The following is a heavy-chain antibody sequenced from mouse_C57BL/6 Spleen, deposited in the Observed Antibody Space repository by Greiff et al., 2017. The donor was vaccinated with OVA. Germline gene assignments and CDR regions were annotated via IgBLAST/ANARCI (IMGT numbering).Heavy chain of an antibody. Sequence: EVKLMESGPGLVKPSQSLSLTCSVTGYSITSGYYWNWIRQFPGNKLEWMGYISYDGSNNYNPSLKNRISITRDTSKNQFFLKLNSVTTEDTATYYCARVHYGSSYTLYAMDYWGQGTSVTVSS. V-gene: IGHV3-6*01. D-gene: IGHD1-1*01. J-gene: IGHJ4*01. CDR2: ISYDGSN. CDR3: ARVHYGSSYTLYAMDY. CDR1: GYSITSGYY.